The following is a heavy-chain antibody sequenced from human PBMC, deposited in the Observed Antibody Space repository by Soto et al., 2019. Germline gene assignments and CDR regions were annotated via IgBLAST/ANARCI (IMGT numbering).Heavy chain of an antibody. CDR1: GFTFSDYY. V-gene: IGHV3-11*01. J-gene: IGHJ4*02. CDR3: AKDLYGDFDY. Sequence: GGSLRLSCASSGFTFSDYYMSWIRQAPRKGPEWVSYISSGGSAIYYADSVKGRFTISRDNARNSLYLQMNSLRAEDTAVYYCAKDLYGDFDYWGQGTLVTVSS. D-gene: IGHD4-17*01. CDR2: ISSGGSAI.